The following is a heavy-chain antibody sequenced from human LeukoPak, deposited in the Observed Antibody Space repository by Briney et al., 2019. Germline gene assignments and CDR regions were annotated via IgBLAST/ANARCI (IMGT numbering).Heavy chain of an antibody. V-gene: IGHV4-59*08. D-gene: IGHD2-8*01. CDR2: IYYSGST. J-gene: IGHJ4*02. CDR1: GGSISSYY. CDR3: ASLPYCSNGVCFTHYFFDY. Sequence: KASETLSLTCTVSGGSISSYYWNWIRRPPGKGLEWIGYIYYSGSTNYNPSLKSRVTISVDTSKNQFSLKLSSVTAADTAVYYCASLPYCSNGVCFTHYFFDYWGQGTLVAVSS.